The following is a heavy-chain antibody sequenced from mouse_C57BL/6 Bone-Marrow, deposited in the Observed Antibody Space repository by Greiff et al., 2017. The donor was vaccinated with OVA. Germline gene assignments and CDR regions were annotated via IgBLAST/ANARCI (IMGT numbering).Heavy chain of an antibody. CDR3: AREDGNWFAY. D-gene: IGHD2-1*01. CDR1: GYTFTSYT. J-gene: IGHJ3*01. Sequence: VQGVESGAELARPGASVKMSCKASGYTFTSYTMHWVKQRPGKGLEWIGYINPSSGYTKYNQKFKDKATLTADKSSSTAYMQLSSLTSEDSAVYYCAREDGNWFAYWGQGTLVTVSA. V-gene: IGHV1-4*01. CDR2: INPSSGYT.